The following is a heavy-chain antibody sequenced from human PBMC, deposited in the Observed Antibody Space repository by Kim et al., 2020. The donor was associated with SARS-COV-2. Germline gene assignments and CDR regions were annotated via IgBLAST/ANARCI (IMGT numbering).Heavy chain of an antibody. D-gene: IGHD2-21*01. J-gene: IGHJ4*02. CDR1: GYTFTGYY. Sequence: ASVKVSCKASGYTFTGYYMHWVRQAPGQGLEWMGRINPNCGGTNYAQKFQGRVTMTRDTSISTAYMELSRLRSDDTAVDNCARVREHIGFDYWGQGNLVT. V-gene: IGHV1-2*06. CDR2: INPNCGGT. CDR3: ARVREHIGFDY.